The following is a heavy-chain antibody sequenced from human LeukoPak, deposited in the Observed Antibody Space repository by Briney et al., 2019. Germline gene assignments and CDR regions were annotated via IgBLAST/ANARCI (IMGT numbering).Heavy chain of an antibody. V-gene: IGHV3-53*01. CDR2: IYSGGST. J-gene: IGHJ6*02. CDR1: GFTVSSNY. Sequence: GGSLRLSCAASGFTVSSNYMSWVRQAPGKGLEWVSVIYSGGSTYYADSVKGRFTISRDNSKNTLYLQMNSLRAEDTAVYYCARDLTDYGMDVWGQGTTVTASS. CDR3: ARDLTDYGMDV.